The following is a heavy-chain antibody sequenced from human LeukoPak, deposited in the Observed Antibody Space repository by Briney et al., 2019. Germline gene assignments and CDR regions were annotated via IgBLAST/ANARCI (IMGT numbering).Heavy chain of an antibody. CDR2: IYYSGST. CDR1: GGSISSYY. V-gene: IGHV4-59*01. CDR3: ARAPAGLLSPYAFDI. Sequence: SETLSLTCTVSGGSISSYYWSWIRQPPGKGLEWIGYIYYSGSTNYNPSLKSRVTISVDTSKNQFSLKLSSVTAADTAAYYCARAPAGLLSPYAFDIWGQGTMVTVSS. J-gene: IGHJ3*02. D-gene: IGHD2-2*01.